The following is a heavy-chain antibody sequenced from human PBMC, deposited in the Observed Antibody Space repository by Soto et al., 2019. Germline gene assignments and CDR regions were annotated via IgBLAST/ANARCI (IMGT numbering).Heavy chain of an antibody. CDR1: CGSISSGDYY. CDR2: IYYSGST. J-gene: IGHJ4*02. Sequence: PSETVSLTCTVSCGSISSGDYYWSWIRQPPGKGLEWIGYIYYSGSTYYNPSLKSRVTISVDTSKNQFSLKLSSVTAADTAVYYCARDTLTGYYRPYFDYWGQGTLVTVSS. CDR3: ARDTLTGYYRPYFDY. V-gene: IGHV4-30-4*01. D-gene: IGHD3-9*01.